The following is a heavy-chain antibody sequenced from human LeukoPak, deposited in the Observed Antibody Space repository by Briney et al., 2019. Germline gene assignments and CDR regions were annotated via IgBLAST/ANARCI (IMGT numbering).Heavy chain of an antibody. Sequence: PGGSLRLSCAASGFTFSSYWMSWVRQAPGKGLKWVADIKEDGSEKYYVDSVKGRFTISRDNAKNSLYLQMNSLRAEDTAVYYCALNPDYYGSGSFDYWGQGTLVTVSS. D-gene: IGHD3-10*01. CDR1: GFTFSSYW. CDR3: ALNPDYYGSGSFDY. CDR2: IKEDGSEK. V-gene: IGHV3-7*01. J-gene: IGHJ4*02.